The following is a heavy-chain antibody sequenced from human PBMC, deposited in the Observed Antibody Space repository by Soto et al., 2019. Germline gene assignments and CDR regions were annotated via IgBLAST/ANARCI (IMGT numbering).Heavy chain of an antibody. V-gene: IGHV2-5*02. CDR2: IYWDDDK. J-gene: IGHJ4*02. Sequence: QITLKESGPTLVKPTQTLTLTCTFSGFSLSTSGVGVGWIRQPPGKALEWLALIYWDDDKRYSPSLKSRLTITXXTSKHQVVLTVTNMDPVDTATYYCAHKGTQGASDYWGQGTLVTVSS. CDR3: AHKGTQGASDY. CDR1: GFSLSTSGVG. D-gene: IGHD3-16*01.